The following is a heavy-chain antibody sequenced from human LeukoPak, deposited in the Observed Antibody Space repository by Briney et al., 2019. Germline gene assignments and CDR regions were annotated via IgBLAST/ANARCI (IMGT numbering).Heavy chain of an antibody. Sequence: GASVKVSCKASGGTFSSYAISWVRQAPGRGLEWMGRIIPILGIANYAQKFQGRVTITADKSTSTAYMELSSLRSEDTAVYYCARVGPTTVTMDYWGQGTLVTVSS. CDR3: ARVGPTTVTMDY. V-gene: IGHV1-69*04. CDR2: IIPILGIA. CDR1: GGTFSSYA. D-gene: IGHD4-11*01. J-gene: IGHJ4*02.